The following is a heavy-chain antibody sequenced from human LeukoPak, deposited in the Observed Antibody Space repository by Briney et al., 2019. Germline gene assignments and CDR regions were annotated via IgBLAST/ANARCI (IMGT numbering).Heavy chain of an antibody. Sequence: SVKVSCKTSGGTFNNSAISWVRQAPGQGLEWLGGIMPLFGTAGYAQRFQGRVTITKDESTRTVYLELTSLTSDDTAVYYCARDVHGDYGSGRFDPWGQGTLVSVSS. D-gene: IGHD4-17*01. CDR1: GGTFNNSA. J-gene: IGHJ5*02. CDR3: ARDVHGDYGSGRFDP. CDR2: IMPLFGTA. V-gene: IGHV1-69*05.